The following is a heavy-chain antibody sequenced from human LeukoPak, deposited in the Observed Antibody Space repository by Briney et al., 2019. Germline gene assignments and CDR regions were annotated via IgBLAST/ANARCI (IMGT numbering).Heavy chain of an antibody. Sequence: GGSLRLSCAASGFTFSSYAMGWVRQAPGKGLEWVSAISGSGGSTYYADSVKGRFTISRDNSKNTLYLQMNSLRAEDTAVYYCAREGGYSSLNDAFDIWGQGTMVTVSS. CDR3: AREGGYSSLNDAFDI. CDR1: GFTFSSYA. V-gene: IGHV3-23*01. CDR2: ISGSGGST. D-gene: IGHD5-18*01. J-gene: IGHJ3*02.